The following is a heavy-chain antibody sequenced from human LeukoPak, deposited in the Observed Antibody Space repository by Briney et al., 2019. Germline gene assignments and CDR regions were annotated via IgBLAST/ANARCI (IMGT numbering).Heavy chain of an antibody. D-gene: IGHD6-19*01. V-gene: IGHV3-30-3*01. CDR3: ARDGTSSGWEYYFDY. CDR2: KSYDGSNK. Sequence: PGRSLRLSCAASGFTFSSYAMHWVRQAPGKGLEWVAVKSYDGSNKYYADSVKGRFTISRDNSKNTLYLQMNSLRAEDTAVYYCARDGTSSGWEYYFDYWGQGTLVTVSS. J-gene: IGHJ4*02. CDR1: GFTFSSYA.